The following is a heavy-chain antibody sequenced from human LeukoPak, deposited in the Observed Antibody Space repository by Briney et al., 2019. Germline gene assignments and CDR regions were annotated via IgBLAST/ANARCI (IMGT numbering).Heavy chain of an antibody. D-gene: IGHD2-15*01. J-gene: IGHJ5*02. CDR3: ARDLRAVVVVAAFSGFDP. V-gene: IGHV1-69*01. CDR1: GGTFSSYA. CDR2: IIPIFGTA. Sequence: SVKVSCKASGGTFSSYAISWVRQAPGQGLERMGGIIPIFGTANYAQKFQGRVTITADESTSTAYMELSSLRSEDTAVYYCARDLRAVVVVAAFSGFDPWGQGTLVTVSS.